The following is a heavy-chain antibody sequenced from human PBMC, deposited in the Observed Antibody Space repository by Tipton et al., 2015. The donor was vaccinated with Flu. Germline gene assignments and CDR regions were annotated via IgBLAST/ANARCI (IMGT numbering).Heavy chain of an antibody. V-gene: IGHV3-48*03. CDR3: ARSYDSSGYWDY. CDR2: ISSSGSTI. D-gene: IGHD3-22*01. J-gene: IGHJ4*02. CDR1: GFTFSSYE. Sequence: SLRLSCAASGFTFSSYEMNWVRQAPGKGLEWVSYISSSGSTIYYADSVKGRFTISRDNAKNSLYLQMNSLRAEDTAVYYCARSYDSSGYWDYWGQGTLVTVSS.